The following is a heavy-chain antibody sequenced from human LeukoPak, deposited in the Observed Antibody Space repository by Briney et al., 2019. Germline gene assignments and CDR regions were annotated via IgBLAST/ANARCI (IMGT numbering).Heavy chain of an antibody. Sequence: GASVKVSCKASGYTFTGYYMHWVRQAPGQGPECMGWINPNSGDTNYAQKFQGRVTMTRDTSISTAYMELSRLRSDDTAVYYCARDKSGNSGWYSYFDYWGQGTLVTVSS. V-gene: IGHV1-2*02. CDR2: INPNSGDT. J-gene: IGHJ4*02. CDR1: GYTFTGYY. CDR3: ARDKSGNSGWYSYFDY. D-gene: IGHD6-19*01.